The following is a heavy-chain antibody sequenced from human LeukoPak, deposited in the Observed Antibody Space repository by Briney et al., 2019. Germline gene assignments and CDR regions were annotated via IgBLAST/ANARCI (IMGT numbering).Heavy chain of an antibody. CDR1: GGTFSIYA. CDR2: IIPIFGTA. D-gene: IGHD6-13*01. CDR3: ARERPPGDSSNWFLEGYFDI. Sequence: SVKVSFKSSGGTFSIYAITWVRQAPGQGLEWMGRIIPIFGTANYAQKFQGRVTITTDESTSTAYMELSTLRSDDTAVYYCARERPPGDSSNWFLEGYFDIWGQGTLVTVSS. V-gene: IGHV1-69*05. J-gene: IGHJ4*02.